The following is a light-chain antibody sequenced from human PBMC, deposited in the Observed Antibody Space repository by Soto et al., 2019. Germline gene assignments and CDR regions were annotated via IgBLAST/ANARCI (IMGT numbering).Light chain of an antibody. CDR2: KAS. CDR3: QQYNSYSWT. V-gene: IGKV1-5*03. J-gene: IGKJ1*01. Sequence: DIQMTQAPSTRSAAVGDRGTITCWASQSISSWLAWYQQKPGKAPKLLIYKASSLESGVPSRFSGSGSGTEFTLTISSLQPDDFATYYCQQYNSYSWTFGQGTKGDIK. CDR1: QSISSW.